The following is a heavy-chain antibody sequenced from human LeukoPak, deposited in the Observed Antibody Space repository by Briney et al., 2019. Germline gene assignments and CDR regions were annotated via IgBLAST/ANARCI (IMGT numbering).Heavy chain of an antibody. D-gene: IGHD4-17*01. CDR2: INHSGST. V-gene: IGHV4-34*01. CDR3: ARVGVYGDYAFDY. CDR1: GGSFSGYY. Sequence: SETLSLTCAVYGGSFSGYYWSWIRQPPGKGLEWIGEINHSGSTNYNPSLKSRVTISVDTSKNQFSLKPSSVTAADTAVYYCARVGVYGDYAFDYWGQGTLVTVSS. J-gene: IGHJ4*02.